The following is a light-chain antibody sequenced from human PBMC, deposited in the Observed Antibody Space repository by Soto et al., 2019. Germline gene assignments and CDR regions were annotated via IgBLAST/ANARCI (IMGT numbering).Light chain of an antibody. CDR1: SSDVGGFLY. CDR3: SSYSSSSTIVV. Sequence: QSVLTQPASVSGSPGQSITISCTGTSSDVGGFLYVSWFQQHPGKAPKLMIYAVSNRPSGISNRFSGSKSGNTASLTISGLQAEDEADYYCSSYSSSSTIVVFGGGTKVTVL. J-gene: IGLJ2*01. V-gene: IGLV2-14*01. CDR2: AVS.